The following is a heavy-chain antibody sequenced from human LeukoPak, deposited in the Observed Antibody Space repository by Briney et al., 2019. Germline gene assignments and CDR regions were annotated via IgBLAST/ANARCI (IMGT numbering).Heavy chain of an antibody. V-gene: IGHV3-23*01. Sequence: GGSLRLSCAASGFTFSSYVMSWVRQAPGKGLEWVSSNSDTGGDTYYTDSVKGRFTISRDNSKSTLYLQMNSLRAEDTAVYYCAKDRIRGDSYWGQGTLVTVSS. CDR3: AKDRIRGDSY. D-gene: IGHD3-16*01. CDR2: NSDTGGDT. CDR1: GFTFSSYV. J-gene: IGHJ4*02.